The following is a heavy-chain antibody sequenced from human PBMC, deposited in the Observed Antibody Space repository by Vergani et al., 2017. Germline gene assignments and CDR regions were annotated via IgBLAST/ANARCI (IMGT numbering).Heavy chain of an antibody. CDR3: TTACGLYYLHGEYFQY. D-gene: IGHD3-10*01. CDR2: ISSGGGDI. V-gene: IGHV3-23*01. Sequence: EVQLLESGGGLVQPGGSRRLSCAGAGFTFDTYTMAYVRQAPGKGLEWVATISSGGGDIFYADSVKGLFTISRDNSKNTLFLQMNSLKDEDTAVYYCTTACGLYYLHGEYFQYWGRGTLVSVSS. CDR1: GFTFDTYT. J-gene: IGHJ1*01.